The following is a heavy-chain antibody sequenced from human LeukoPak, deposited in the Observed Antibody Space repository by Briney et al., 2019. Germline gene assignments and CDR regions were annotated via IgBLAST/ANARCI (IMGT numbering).Heavy chain of an antibody. CDR3: ARSSSSSGGGFDV. D-gene: IGHD6-13*01. CDR2: INPIDGGA. V-gene: IGHV1-2*02. Sequence: ASVSVSFTPSGYAFTFYSLHWVRQGPGQGLDWMGWINPIDGGAHYAQNFQGRVTMTRGTSVSTAYMEVNRLNSDDTAVYYCARSSSSSGGGFDVWGRGTMVTVSS. J-gene: IGHJ3*01. CDR1: GYAFTFYS.